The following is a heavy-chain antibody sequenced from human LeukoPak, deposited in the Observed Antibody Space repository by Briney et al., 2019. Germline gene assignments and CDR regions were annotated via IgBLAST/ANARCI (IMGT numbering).Heavy chain of an antibody. Sequence: SETLSLTCDVYGGSFSGYYWSWIRQPPGKGLEWIGEINHSGSTNYNPSLKSRVTISVDTSKNQFSLKLSSVTAADTAVYYCARGGHVVPAAICYSACAFDIWGQGTMVTVSS. D-gene: IGHD2-2*02. CDR3: ARGGHVVPAAICYSACAFDI. CDR1: GGSFSGYY. J-gene: IGHJ3*02. V-gene: IGHV4-34*01. CDR2: INHSGST.